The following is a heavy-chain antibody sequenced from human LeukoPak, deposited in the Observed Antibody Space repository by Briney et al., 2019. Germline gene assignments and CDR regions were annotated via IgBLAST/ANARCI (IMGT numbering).Heavy chain of an antibody. Sequence: ASVKVSCKASGGXISSYAINWVRQAPGQGLEWMGCIIPILGIANYTRKFQGRVTITADKSTNTAYMELRSLRSEDTAVYYCARDGFDGPGECWGQGTLVTVSS. CDR2: IIPILGIA. CDR3: ARDGFDGPGEC. V-gene: IGHV1-69*10. D-gene: IGHD3-10*01. CDR1: GGXISSYA. J-gene: IGHJ4*02.